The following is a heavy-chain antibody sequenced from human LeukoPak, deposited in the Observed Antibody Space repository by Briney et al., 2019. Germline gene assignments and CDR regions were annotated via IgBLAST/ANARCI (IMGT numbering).Heavy chain of an antibody. Sequence: PGGSLRLSCAASGFTSSSLTINWGRQAPGKGLEWVSDISSSSSRIYYADSVKGRFTVTRDNAKNSMYLQMNSLRDEDTAVYYCARGLPYCGGDCFRALDYWGQGTLVTVSS. V-gene: IGHV3-48*02. CDR2: ISSSSSRI. CDR3: ARGLPYCGGDCFRALDY. J-gene: IGHJ4*02. CDR1: GFTSSSLT. D-gene: IGHD2-21*02.